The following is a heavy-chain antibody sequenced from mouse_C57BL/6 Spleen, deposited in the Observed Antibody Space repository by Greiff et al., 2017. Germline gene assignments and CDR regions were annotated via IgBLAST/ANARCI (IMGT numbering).Heavy chain of an antibody. CDR1: GYTFTDHT. CDR3: ARERGDVGYFDV. Sequence: VQRVESDAELVKPGASVKISCKVSGYTFTDHTIHWMKQRPEQGLEWIGYIYPRDGSTKYNEKFKGKATLTADKSSSTAYMQLNSLTSEDSAVHFCARERGDVGYFDVWGTGTTVTVSS. V-gene: IGHV1-78*01. CDR2: IYPRDGST. D-gene: IGHD3-3*01. J-gene: IGHJ1*03.